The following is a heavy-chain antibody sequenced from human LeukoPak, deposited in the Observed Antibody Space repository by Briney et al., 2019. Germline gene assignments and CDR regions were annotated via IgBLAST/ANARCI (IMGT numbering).Heavy chain of an antibody. Sequence: PSETLSLTCTVSGDSISSYNYDWGWIRQPQGKGREGIGSIYYSGSTSYNPSLKTRALISVDTSKNHFSLKLGSVTAADTAVYYCARLSPLVPVPRAYYMDVWGKGTTVTVSS. CDR2: IYYSGST. J-gene: IGHJ6*03. CDR1: GDSISSYNYD. D-gene: IGHD6-6*01. CDR3: ARLSPLVPVPRAYYMDV. V-gene: IGHV4-39*02.